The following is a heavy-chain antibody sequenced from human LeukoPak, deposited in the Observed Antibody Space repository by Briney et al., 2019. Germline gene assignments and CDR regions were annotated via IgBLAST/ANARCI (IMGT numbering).Heavy chain of an antibody. CDR2: INPDGSTT. CDR1: GIIFSNYW. CDR3: AKDLHYGSADY. Sequence: PGGSLRLSCAASGIIFSNYWMHWVRQAPGKGLVWVSRINPDGSTTNYADSVKGRFTISRDNAKNALYLQMNSLRAEDTAVYYCAKDLHYGSADYWGQGTLVTVSS. J-gene: IGHJ4*02. D-gene: IGHD3-10*01. V-gene: IGHV3-74*01.